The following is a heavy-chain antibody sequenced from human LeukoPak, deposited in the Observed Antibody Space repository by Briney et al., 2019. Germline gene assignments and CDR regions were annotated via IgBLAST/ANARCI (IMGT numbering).Heavy chain of an antibody. CDR2: IYYSGST. CDR1: GGSISSYY. D-gene: IGHD1-26*01. Sequence: SETLSLTCTVSGGSISSYYWSWIRQPPGKGLEWIGYIYYSGSTNYNPSLKSRVTISVDTSKNQFSLKLSSVTAADTAVYYCARHTAGRSFRLKIFDYWGQGTLVTVSS. J-gene: IGHJ4*02. CDR3: ARHTAGRSFRLKIFDY. V-gene: IGHV4-59*08.